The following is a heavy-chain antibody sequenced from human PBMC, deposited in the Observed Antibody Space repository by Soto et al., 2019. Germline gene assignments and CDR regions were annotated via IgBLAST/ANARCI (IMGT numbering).Heavy chain of an antibody. CDR1: GFSLSTRGMR. D-gene: IGHD2-8*01. Sequence: SGPTLGEPTQTLTLTCTFSGFSLSTRGMRVSWIRQPPGKALEWLARIDWDDDKFYSTSLKTRVTISKDTSKNQVVLTMTNMDPVDTATYYCARMGPYDGAHFDYWGQGTLVTVSS. CDR3: ARMGPYDGAHFDY. CDR2: IDWDDDK. V-gene: IGHV2-70*04. J-gene: IGHJ4*02.